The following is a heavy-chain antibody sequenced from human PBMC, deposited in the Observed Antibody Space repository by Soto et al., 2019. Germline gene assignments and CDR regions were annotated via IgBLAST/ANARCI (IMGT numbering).Heavy chain of an antibody. CDR2: IYYSGST. CDR1: GGSISSSSYY. Sequence: SETLSLTCTVSGGSISSSSYYWGWIRQPPGKGLEWIGSIYYSGSTYYNPSLKSRVTISVDTSKNQFSLKLSSVTAADTAVYYCARHIETYYDFWSGYYRIGVSYFDYWGQGTLVT. D-gene: IGHD3-3*01. J-gene: IGHJ4*02. CDR3: ARHIETYYDFWSGYYRIGVSYFDY. V-gene: IGHV4-39*01.